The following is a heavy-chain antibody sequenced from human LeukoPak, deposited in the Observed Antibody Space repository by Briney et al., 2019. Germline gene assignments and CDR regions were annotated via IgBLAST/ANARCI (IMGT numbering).Heavy chain of an antibody. CDR2: INHSGST. Sequence: SETLSLTCAVYGGSFSGYYWSSIRPPPGKGLEWIGEINHSGSTNYNPSLKSRVTISVDTSENQFSLKLSSVTAADTAGYYCARGPQWELIDYWGQGTLVTVPS. D-gene: IGHD1-26*01. CDR3: ARGPQWELIDY. V-gene: IGHV4-34*01. J-gene: IGHJ4*02. CDR1: GGSFSGYY.